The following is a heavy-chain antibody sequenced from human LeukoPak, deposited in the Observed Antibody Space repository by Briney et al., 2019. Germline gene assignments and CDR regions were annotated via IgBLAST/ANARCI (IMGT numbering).Heavy chain of an antibody. CDR2: MNSHGGNT. CDR1: GFTFTFSD. V-gene: IGHV1-8*03. Sequence: GGSVKLSCKASGFTFTFSDMQWVRQAAGQGLEWMAWMNSHGGNTGYAQKFRGKIPLTRNTATRKAYMELKSLKSEDEAVYNCARGRHDVFDIWGQGTTVTVS. J-gene: IGHJ3*02. CDR3: ARGRHDVFDI.